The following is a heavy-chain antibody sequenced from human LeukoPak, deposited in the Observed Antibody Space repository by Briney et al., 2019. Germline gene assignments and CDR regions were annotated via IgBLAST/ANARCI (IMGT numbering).Heavy chain of an antibody. CDR2: IRYDGSNK. J-gene: IGHJ4*02. Sequence: PGGSLRLSCAASGFTFSSYGMHWVRQAPGKGLEWVAFIRYDGSNKYYADSVKGRFTISRDNAKNSLYLQMNSLRAEDTAVYYCARMGYDSSGYYSYWGQGTLVTVSS. CDR3: ARMGYDSSGYYSY. D-gene: IGHD3-22*01. CDR1: GFTFSSYG. V-gene: IGHV3-30*02.